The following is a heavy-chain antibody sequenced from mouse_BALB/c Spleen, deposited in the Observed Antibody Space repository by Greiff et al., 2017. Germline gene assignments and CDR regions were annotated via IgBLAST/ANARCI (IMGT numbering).Heavy chain of an antibody. CDR3: ITTVPYFDV. D-gene: IGHD1-1*01. J-gene: IGHJ1*01. V-gene: IGHV6-6*02. Sequence: EVQLVESGGGLVQPGGSMKLSCVASGFTFSSYWMSWVRQSPEKGLEWVAEIRLKSDNYATHYAESVKGKFTISRDDSKSRLYLQMNSLRAEDTGIYYCITTVPYFDVWGAGTTVTVSS. CDR2: IRLKSDNYAT. CDR1: GFTFSSYW.